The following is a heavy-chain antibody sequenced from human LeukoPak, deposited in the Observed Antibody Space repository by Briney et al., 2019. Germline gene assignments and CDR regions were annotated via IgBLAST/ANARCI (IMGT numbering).Heavy chain of an antibody. CDR2: INPNSGGT. J-gene: IGHJ4*02. CDR3: ARGGHSSSARLDY. Sequence: ASVKVSCKASGYTXTGYFMHWVRQAPGQGLEWMGWINPNSGGTNYAQKFQGRVTMTRDTSISAAYMELSRLRSDDTAVYYCARGGHSSSARLDYWGQGTLVTVSS. CDR1: GYTXTGYF. D-gene: IGHD6-13*01. V-gene: IGHV1-2*02.